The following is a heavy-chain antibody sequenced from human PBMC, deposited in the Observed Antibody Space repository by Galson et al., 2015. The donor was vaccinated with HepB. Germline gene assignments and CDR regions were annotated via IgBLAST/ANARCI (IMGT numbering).Heavy chain of an antibody. Sequence: SVKVSCKASGYTFTSYAMHWVHQAPGQRLEWMGWINAGNGNTKYSQKFQGRVTITRDTSASTAYMELSSLRSEDTAVYYCARSSSVVAFDIWGQGTMVTVSS. CDR2: INAGNGNT. CDR3: ARSSSVVAFDI. V-gene: IGHV1-3*01. CDR1: GYTFTSYA. D-gene: IGHD2-2*01. J-gene: IGHJ3*02.